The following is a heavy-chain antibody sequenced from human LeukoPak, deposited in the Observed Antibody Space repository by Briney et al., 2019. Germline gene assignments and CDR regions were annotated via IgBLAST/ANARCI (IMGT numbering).Heavy chain of an antibody. D-gene: IGHD3-3*01. CDR2: LYCSGST. V-gene: IGHV4-39*07. CDR3: AIDFWSGYPPDY. CDR1: GGSISSSSHY. J-gene: IGHJ4*02. Sequence: SETLSLTCTVSGGSISSSSHYWGWIRQPPGKGLEWIGNLYCSGSTYYNPSLKSRVTISVDTSKNQFSLKLSSVTAADTAVYYCAIDFWSGYPPDYWGQGTLVTVSS.